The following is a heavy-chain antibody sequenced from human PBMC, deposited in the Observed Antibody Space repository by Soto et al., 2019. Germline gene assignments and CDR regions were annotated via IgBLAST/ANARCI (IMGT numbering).Heavy chain of an antibody. CDR1: GGSVSSCSYY. J-gene: IGHJ6*02. D-gene: IGHD3-3*01. CDR3: AKEPAAITIFGVRGLHG. CDR2: IYYSGST. Sequence: SETLSLTCTVSGGSVSSCSYYWSWIRQPPGKGLEWIGYIYYSGSTNCNPSLKSRVTISVDTSKNQFSLNLSSVTAADTAVYYCAKEPAAITIFGVRGLHGWGRGPTVTVAS. V-gene: IGHV4-61*01.